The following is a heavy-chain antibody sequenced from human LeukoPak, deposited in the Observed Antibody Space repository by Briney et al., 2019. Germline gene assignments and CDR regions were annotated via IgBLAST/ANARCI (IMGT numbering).Heavy chain of an antibody. D-gene: IGHD6-19*01. V-gene: IGHV3-30*03. J-gene: IGHJ4*02. CDR1: GFTFSSYG. CDR3: ASSRGWYYFDY. CDR2: ISYDGRNK. Sequence: PGGSLRLSCAASGFTFSSYGMHWVRQAPGKGLEWVAVISYDGRNKNYADSLKGRFTISREDSKNTLYLQMNSLRAEDTAVYYCASSRGWYYFDYWGQGTLVTVSS.